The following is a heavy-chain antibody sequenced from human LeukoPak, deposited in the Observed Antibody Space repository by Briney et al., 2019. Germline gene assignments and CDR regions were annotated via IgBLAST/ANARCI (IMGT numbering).Heavy chain of an antibody. J-gene: IGHJ4*02. V-gene: IGHV1-24*01. CDR3: ATGSEGWLEL. CDR1: GGTFSSYA. D-gene: IGHD1-7*01. CDR2: FDPEDGET. Sequence: ASVKVSCKASGGTFSSYAISWVRQAPGKGLEWMGGFDPEDGETIYAQKFQGRVTMTEDTSTDTAYMELSSLTSEDTAVYYCATGSEGWLELWGQGTLVTVSS.